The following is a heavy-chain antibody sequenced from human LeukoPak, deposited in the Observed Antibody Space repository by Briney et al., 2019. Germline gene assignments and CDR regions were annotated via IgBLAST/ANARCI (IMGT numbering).Heavy chain of an antibody. Sequence: SETLSLTCTVSGGSISSYYWSWIRQPTGKGLEWIGYIYYSGSTNYNPSLKSRVTISVDTSKNQFSLKLSSVTAADTAVYYCARLTGSKIGAFDIWGQGTMVTVSS. CDR3: ARLTGSKIGAFDI. CDR1: GGSISSYY. CDR2: IYYSGST. D-gene: IGHD1-14*01. V-gene: IGHV4-59*01. J-gene: IGHJ3*02.